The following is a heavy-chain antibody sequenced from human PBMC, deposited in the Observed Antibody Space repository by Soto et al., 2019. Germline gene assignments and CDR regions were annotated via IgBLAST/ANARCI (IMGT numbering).Heavy chain of an antibody. Sequence: KTSETLSLTCTVSGGSISSGGYYWSWIRQHPGKGLEWIGYIYYSGSTYYNPSLKSRVTISVDTSKNQFSLKLSAVTAADTAVYYCARVPCSSTSCISNWFDPWGQGTLVTVSS. CDR1: GGSISSGGYY. CDR3: ARVPCSSTSCISNWFDP. D-gene: IGHD2-2*01. CDR2: IYYSGST. J-gene: IGHJ5*02. V-gene: IGHV4-31*03.